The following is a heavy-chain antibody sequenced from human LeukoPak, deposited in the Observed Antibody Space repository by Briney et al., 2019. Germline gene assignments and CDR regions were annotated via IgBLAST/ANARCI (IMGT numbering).Heavy chain of an antibody. CDR1: VGSISSHY. CDR2: ISYSGGT. CDR3: ARLKDLWFDP. V-gene: IGHV4-59*11. J-gene: IGHJ5*02. D-gene: IGHD2-15*01. Sequence: PSETLSLTWTVSVGSISSHYWSWIRQTPGKGLEWIGYISYSGGTNYNPSLKSRVTISVDTSKSQFSLKLTSVTAADTAVYYCARLKDLWFDPWGQGTLVTVSS.